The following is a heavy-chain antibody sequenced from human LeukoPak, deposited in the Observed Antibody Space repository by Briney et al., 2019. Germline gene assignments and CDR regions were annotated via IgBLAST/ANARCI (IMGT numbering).Heavy chain of an antibody. D-gene: IGHD6-19*01. CDR2: INHSGST. Sequence: SETLSLTCAVYGGSFSGYYWSWIRQPPGKGLEWIGEINHSGSTNYNPSLKSRVTISVDTSKNQFSLKLSSVTAADTAVYYCARGLASRAVAGSYRYWGQGTLVTVSS. V-gene: IGHV4-34*01. CDR3: ARGLASRAVAGSYRY. J-gene: IGHJ4*02. CDR1: GGSFSGYY.